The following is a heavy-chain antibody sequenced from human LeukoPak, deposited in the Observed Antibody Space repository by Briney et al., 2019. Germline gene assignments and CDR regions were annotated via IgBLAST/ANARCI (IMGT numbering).Heavy chain of an antibody. CDR3: ARGRGITIFGVVIIGQNWFDP. Sequence: GASVKVSCKASGYTFTGYYMHWVRQAPGQGLEWMGWINPNSGGTNYAQKFQGRVTMTRDTSISTAYMELSRLRSDDTAVYYCARGRGITIFGVVIIGQNWFDPWGQGTLVTVSS. J-gene: IGHJ5*02. V-gene: IGHV1-2*02. CDR1: GYTFTGYY. CDR2: INPNSGGT. D-gene: IGHD3-3*01.